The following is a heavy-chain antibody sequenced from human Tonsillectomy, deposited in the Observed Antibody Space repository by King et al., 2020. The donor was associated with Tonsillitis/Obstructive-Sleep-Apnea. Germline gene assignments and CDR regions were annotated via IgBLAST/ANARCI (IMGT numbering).Heavy chain of an antibody. CDR3: AGEKGMENGMDV. D-gene: IGHD3-3*01. V-gene: IGHV4-59*01. J-gene: IGHJ6*02. Sequence: QLQESGPGLVKPSETLSLTCTVSGGSISSFCWSWIRQPPGKGLEWIGYICYSGSTNYNPSLKSRVTISVDTSKNQFSLKLSSVTAADTAMYYCAGEKGMENGMDVWGQGTTVTVSS. CDR2: ICYSGST. CDR1: GGSISSFC.